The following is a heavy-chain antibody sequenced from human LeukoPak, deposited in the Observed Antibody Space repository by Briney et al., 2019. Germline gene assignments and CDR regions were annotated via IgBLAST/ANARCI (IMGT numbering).Heavy chain of an antibody. D-gene: IGHD5-18*01. CDR2: ISSSSSYI. V-gene: IGHV3-21*01. CDR1: GFTFSSYS. CDR3: ARDLWKVDTAMVFDY. Sequence: GGSLRLSCAASGFTFSSYSMNWVRQAPGKGLEWVSSISSSSSYIYYADSVKGRFTGSRDNAKHSLYLQMNSLRAEDTAVYYCARDLWKVDTAMVFDYWGQGTLVTVSS. J-gene: IGHJ4*02.